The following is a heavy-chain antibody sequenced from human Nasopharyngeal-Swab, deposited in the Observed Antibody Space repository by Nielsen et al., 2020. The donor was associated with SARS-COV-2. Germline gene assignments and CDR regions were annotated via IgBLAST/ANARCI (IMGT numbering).Heavy chain of an antibody. D-gene: IGHD1-26*01. J-gene: IGHJ6*03. CDR2: ISYSGST. Sequence: WIRQPPGKGLEWIGSISYSGSTYYNPSLKSRVTISVDRSKNQFSLKLSSVTAADTAVYYCARVGGDYYYYYYMDVWGKGTTVTVSS. V-gene: IGHV4-39*07. CDR3: ARVGGDYYYYYYMDV.